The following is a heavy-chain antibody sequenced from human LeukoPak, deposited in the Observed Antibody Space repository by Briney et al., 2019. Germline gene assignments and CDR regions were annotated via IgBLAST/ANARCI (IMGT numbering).Heavy chain of an antibody. CDR2: INHSGST. CDR1: GGSISSSSYY. V-gene: IGHV4-39*07. Sequence: LETLSLTCTVSGGSISSSSYYWSWIRQPPGKGLEWIGEINHSGSTNYNPSLKSRVTISVDTSKNQFSLKLSSVTAADTAVYYCASLVTAIDYWGQGTLVTVSS. J-gene: IGHJ4*02. CDR3: ASLVTAIDY. D-gene: IGHD2-21*02.